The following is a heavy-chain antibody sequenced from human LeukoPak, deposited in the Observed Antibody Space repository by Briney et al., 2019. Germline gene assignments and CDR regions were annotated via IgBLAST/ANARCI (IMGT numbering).Heavy chain of an antibody. CDR2: ISGSDGST. D-gene: IGHD2-15*01. CDR3: AKSKVVAATMGRFDY. V-gene: IGHV3-23*01. CDR1: GFTFSSYA. Sequence: GGSLRLSCAASGFTFSSYAMNWVRQAPGKGLEWVSAISGSDGSTYYADSVKGRFTISGDNSKNTLYLQMNSLRAEDTAVYYCAKSKVVAATMGRFDYWGQGTLVTVSS. J-gene: IGHJ4*02.